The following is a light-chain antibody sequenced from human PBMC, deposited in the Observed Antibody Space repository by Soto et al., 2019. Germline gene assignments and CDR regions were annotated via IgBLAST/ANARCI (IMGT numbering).Light chain of an antibody. Sequence: EIVLTQSPAPLSLPPGERATLSCRASQSISSYLAWYQQKPGQAPRLLIYDASSRATGIPARFSGSGSGTDFFPTISSLEPEDFSVYYCQQLTDWPPHCTFGQGTKVDIK. CDR3: QQLTDWPPHCT. V-gene: IGKV3-11*01. J-gene: IGKJ1*01. CDR2: DAS. CDR1: QSISSY.